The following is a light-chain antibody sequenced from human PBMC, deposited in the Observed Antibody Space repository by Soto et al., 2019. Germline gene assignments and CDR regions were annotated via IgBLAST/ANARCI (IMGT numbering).Light chain of an antibody. J-gene: IGKJ4*01. CDR2: GAS. V-gene: IGKV3-15*01. Sequence: EIVMTQSPATLSVSPGERATFSCRASQSLSSNLAWYQQKPGQAPRLLIYGASTRATGIPARFSGSGSGTEFTLTISSLQSEDFAVYYCQQRTNWPPLTFGGGTKVEIK. CDR1: QSLSSN. CDR3: QQRTNWPPLT.